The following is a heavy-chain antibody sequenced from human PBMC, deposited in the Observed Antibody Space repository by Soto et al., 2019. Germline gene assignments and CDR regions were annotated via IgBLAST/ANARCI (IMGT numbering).Heavy chain of an antibody. CDR3: AREGGDSSSWYFDL. CDR2: TYYRSKWNN. D-gene: IGHD6-13*01. CDR1: GDSVSSNSAA. J-gene: IGHJ4*02. Sequence: SQTLSLTCAISGDSVSSNSAAWNVVRQSPSRGLEWLGRTYYRSKWNNDYAVSVKRRITINPDTSKNQFSLQLNSVTPEDTAVYYCAREGGDSSSWYFDLWGQGTLVTVSS. V-gene: IGHV6-1*01.